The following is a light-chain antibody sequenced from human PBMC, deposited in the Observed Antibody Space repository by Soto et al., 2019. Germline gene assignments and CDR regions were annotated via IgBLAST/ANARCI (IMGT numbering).Light chain of an antibody. CDR2: EAS. J-gene: IGKJ2*01. Sequence: DIQMTQSPSTLSASIGDRVTITCRASQTVYTWLAWYQQKPGTAPKLLLNEASTVHSGVPSRFSGSVSGTEFTLAISRLQRGVLACYNCQRYSSYPPYTFGRGPKVGI. CDR3: QRYSSYPPYT. V-gene: IGKV1-5*03. CDR1: QTVYTW.